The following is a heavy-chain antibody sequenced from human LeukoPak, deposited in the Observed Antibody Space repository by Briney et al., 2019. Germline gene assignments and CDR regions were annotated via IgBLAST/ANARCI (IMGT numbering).Heavy chain of an antibody. D-gene: IGHD3-3*01. Sequence: ASVKVSCKASGYTFTGYYMHWVRQAPGQGLEWLGRINLKTGGINYAEKFHDRVTMTRDTSISTAYLELSRLRFDDTAVYYCARDRDGGVGTIDYWGQGTLVPVSS. CDR3: ARDRDGGVGTIDY. J-gene: IGHJ4*02. V-gene: IGHV1-2*06. CDR1: GYTFTGYY. CDR2: INLKTGGI.